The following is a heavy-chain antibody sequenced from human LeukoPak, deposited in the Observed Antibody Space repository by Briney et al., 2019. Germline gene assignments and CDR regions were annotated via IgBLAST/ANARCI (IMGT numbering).Heavy chain of an antibody. Sequence: VSVKVSCKASGYTFTSYAMNWVRQAPGQGLEWMGWINTNTGNPTYAQGFTGRFVFSLDTSVSTAYLQISSLKAEDTAVYYCTTPDRPIYFDYWGQGTLVTVSS. D-gene: IGHD1-14*01. V-gene: IGHV7-4-1*02. CDR3: TTPDRPIYFDY. CDR1: GYTFTSYA. J-gene: IGHJ4*02. CDR2: INTNTGNP.